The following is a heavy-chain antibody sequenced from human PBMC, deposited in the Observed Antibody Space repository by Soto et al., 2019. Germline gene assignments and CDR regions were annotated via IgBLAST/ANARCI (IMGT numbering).Heavy chain of an antibody. V-gene: IGHV4-39*01. J-gene: IGHJ3*02. CDR3: ARHPRPQLELYAFDI. CDR2: IYYSGST. D-gene: IGHD1-1*01. Sequence: QLQLQESGPGLVKPSETLSLTCTVSGGSISSSSYYWGWIRQPPGKGLEWIGSIYYSGSTYYNPSLKSRVPITVDTSKNQSSLTLSSVTAADTAVYYCARHPRPQLELYAFDIWGQGTMVTVSS. CDR1: GGSISSSSYY.